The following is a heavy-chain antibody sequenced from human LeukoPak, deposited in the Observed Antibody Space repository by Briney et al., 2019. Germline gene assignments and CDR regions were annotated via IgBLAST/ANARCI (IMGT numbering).Heavy chain of an antibody. Sequence: PGGSLRLSCAASGFTFSAYEMNWVRQAPGKGLEPVSYISGSGSSLSYADSVRGRFTISRDNAKNSLYLQMNSLRAEDTAVYYCARGGVHFDYWGQGTLVTVSS. CDR1: GFTFSAYE. J-gene: IGHJ4*02. V-gene: IGHV3-48*03. CDR3: ARGGVHFDY. CDR2: ISGSGSSL. D-gene: IGHD3-10*01.